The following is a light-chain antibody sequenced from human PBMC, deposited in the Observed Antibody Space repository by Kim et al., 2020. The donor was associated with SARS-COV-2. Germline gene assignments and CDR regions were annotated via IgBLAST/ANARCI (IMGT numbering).Light chain of an antibody. CDR1: SSDVGGYNY. J-gene: IGLJ3*02. Sequence: GQTVTISCNGTSSDVGGYNYVTWYQQHPGKAPKLIIYEVTKRPSGVPERFSGSKSGNTASLTVSGLQAEDEADYYCSSYAGTDNLLFGGGTQLTVL. CDR3: SSYAGTDNLL. V-gene: IGLV2-8*01. CDR2: EVT.